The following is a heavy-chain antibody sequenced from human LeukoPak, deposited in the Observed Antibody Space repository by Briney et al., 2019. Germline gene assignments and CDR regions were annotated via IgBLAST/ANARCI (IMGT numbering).Heavy chain of an antibody. Sequence: GGSLRLSCAASGFTFSNYWMNWVRQAPGKGLEWVANIKQDGSEKYYVDSVKGRFTISRDNAKNSLYLQMNSLRAEDTAVYYCARESPSCSSTSCYNLFDYWGQGTLVTVSS. CDR2: IKQDGSEK. J-gene: IGHJ4*02. CDR3: ARESPSCSSTSCYNLFDY. D-gene: IGHD2-2*02. CDR1: GFTFSNYW. V-gene: IGHV3-7*01.